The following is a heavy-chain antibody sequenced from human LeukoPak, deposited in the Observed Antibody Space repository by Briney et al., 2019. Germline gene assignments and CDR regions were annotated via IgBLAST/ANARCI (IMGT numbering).Heavy chain of an antibody. V-gene: IGHV2-5*02. J-gene: IGHJ4*02. CDR2: IYWDEDK. CDR3: ARSPYYDILTGSRGTFDY. CDR1: GFSFSTGGVG. D-gene: IGHD3-9*01. Sequence: GAGPTLVNHTQTLTLTCTFSGFSFSTGGVGVGWIRQPPGKALEWLSVIYWDEDKRYRPSLKTRLTITKDTSKNQVVLTMTNMDPVDTATYYCARSPYYDILTGSRGTFDYWGRGILVTVSS.